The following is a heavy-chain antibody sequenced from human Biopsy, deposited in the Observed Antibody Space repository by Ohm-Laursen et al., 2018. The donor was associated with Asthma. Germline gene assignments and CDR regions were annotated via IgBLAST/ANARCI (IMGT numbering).Heavy chain of an antibody. D-gene: IGHD6-19*01. V-gene: IGHV3-33*05. CDR2: ISYDGNHK. CDR1: GFMFRSFG. J-gene: IGHJ4*02. Sequence: SLRLSCAASGFMFRSFGMHWVRQAPGKGPEWVAVISYDGNHKFYEDSVKGRFTISRDNSKNTLYLQMHSLRAEDTAVYYCARGDSSGWSQYYFDYWGQGTLVTVSS. CDR3: ARGDSSGWSQYYFDY.